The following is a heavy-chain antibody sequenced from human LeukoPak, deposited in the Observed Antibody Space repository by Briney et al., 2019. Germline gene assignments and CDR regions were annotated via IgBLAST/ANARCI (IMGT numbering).Heavy chain of an antibody. J-gene: IGHJ6*03. CDR2: IYSNGIT. V-gene: IGHV4-4*07. CDR3: ASSSNFYYYYMDV. CDR1: GGSISSYF. Sequence: PSETLSLTCTVSGGSISSYFWTWIRQPAGKGLEWIGRIYSNGITNYNPSPKSRVTMSIDTSKKEFSLKLSSVTAADTAIYYCASSSNFYYYYMDVWGKGTTVTVSS.